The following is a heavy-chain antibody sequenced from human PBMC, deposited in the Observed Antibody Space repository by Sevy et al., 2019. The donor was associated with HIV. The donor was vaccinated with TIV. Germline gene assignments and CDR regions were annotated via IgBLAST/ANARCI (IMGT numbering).Heavy chain of an antibody. J-gene: IGHJ6*02. Sequence: ASLKVSCKASGGTFSSYAISWVRQAPGQGLEWMGGIIPIFGTANYAQKFQGRVTITADESTGTAYMELSSLRSEDTAVYYCALRSYLRYYYYGMDVWGQGTTVTVSS. V-gene: IGHV1-69*13. CDR3: ALRSYLRYYYYGMDV. D-gene: IGHD6-6*01. CDR2: IIPIFGTA. CDR1: GGTFSSYA.